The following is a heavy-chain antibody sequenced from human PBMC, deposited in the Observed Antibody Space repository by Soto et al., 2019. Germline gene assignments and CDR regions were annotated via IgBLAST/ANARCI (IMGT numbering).Heavy chain of an antibody. V-gene: IGHV3-15*01. CDR1: EFTFSKAW. CDR2: IKSNADGGTI. J-gene: IGHJ6*02. CDR3: TTARRNSYGMDV. Sequence: LRLSCAASEFTFSKAWMSWVRQAPGKGLEWVCRIKSNADGGTIDYAAPVKGRFSISRDDSKNMLYLQMNSLKTEDTAVYYCTTARRNSYGMDVWGQGTTVTVSS.